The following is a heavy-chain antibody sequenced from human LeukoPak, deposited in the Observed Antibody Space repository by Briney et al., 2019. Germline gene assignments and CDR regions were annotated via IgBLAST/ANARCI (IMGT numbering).Heavy chain of an antibody. V-gene: IGHV4-39*01. Sequence: SETLSLTCAVSGGSISSSGYYWGWIRQPPGKGLEWIGSIYYTGSTYYNPSLKSRVTVSVDTSRNQFSLKLSSVTAADTAVYYCARHGGVGVTNWSFDLWGRGTLVTVSS. J-gene: IGHJ2*01. CDR2: IYYTGST. CDR1: GGSISSSGYY. CDR3: ARHGGVGVTNWSFDL. D-gene: IGHD1-26*01.